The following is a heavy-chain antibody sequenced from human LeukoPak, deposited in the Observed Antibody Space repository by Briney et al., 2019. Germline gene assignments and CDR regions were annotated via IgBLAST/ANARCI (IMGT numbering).Heavy chain of an antibody. CDR2: ISMSSSFM. CDR1: GFRFSGYV. CDR3: AREDYSSGNPTIDH. Sequence: PGGSLRLSCVASGFRFSGYVMKWVRQAPGKGLEWVSTISMSSSFMYYADSVRGRFTISRDNAKNSLYLQMTSLRAEDAALYYCAREDYSSGNPTIDHWGRGTLVTVSS. J-gene: IGHJ4*02. D-gene: IGHD3-10*01. V-gene: IGHV3-21*01.